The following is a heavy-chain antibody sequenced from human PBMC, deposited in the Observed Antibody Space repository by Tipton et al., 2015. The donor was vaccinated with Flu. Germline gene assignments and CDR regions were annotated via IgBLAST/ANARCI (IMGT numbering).Heavy chain of an antibody. Sequence: QVQLVQSGPEVKKPGASVRVSCTTSGYTFTGYFIHWVRQAPGQGLEWVGRINPSSGVPNYAQQFQGRVTMTRDTSIATVYMELSGLSSGDTAIYFCARVGNWNDLDYWGPGTLVNVSS. V-gene: IGHV1-2*06. D-gene: IGHD1-1*01. CDR1: GYTFTGYF. CDR2: INPSSGVP. J-gene: IGHJ4*02. CDR3: ARVGNWNDLDY.